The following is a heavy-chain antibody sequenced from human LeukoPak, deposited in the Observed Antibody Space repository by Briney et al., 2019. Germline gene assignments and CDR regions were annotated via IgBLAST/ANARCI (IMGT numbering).Heavy chain of an antibody. CDR2: IYSGGST. CDR1: GFTVSSNY. V-gene: IGHV3-66*01. D-gene: IGHD2-2*01. CDR3: AREVRSCSSTSCYEADYYYYGMDV. Sequence: GGSLRLSCAASGFTVSSNYMSWVRQAPGKGLEWVSVIYSGGSTYYADSVKGRFTISRDNSKNTLYLQMNSLRAEDTAVYYCAREVRSCSSTSCYEADYYYYGMDVWGQGTTVTVSS. J-gene: IGHJ6*02.